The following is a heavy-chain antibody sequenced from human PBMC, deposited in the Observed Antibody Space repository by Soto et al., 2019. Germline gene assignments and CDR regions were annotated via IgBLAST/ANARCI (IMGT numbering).Heavy chain of an antibody. Sequence: GESLKISCKGSGYSFTSYWISWVRQMPGKGLEWMGRIDPSDSYTNYSPSFQGHVTISADKSISTAYLQWSSLKASDTAMYYCASQYSSSWNFDYWGHGTLVTVSS. CDR3: ASQYSSSWNFDY. CDR2: IDPSDSYT. V-gene: IGHV5-10-1*01. D-gene: IGHD6-13*01. CDR1: GYSFTSYW. J-gene: IGHJ4*01.